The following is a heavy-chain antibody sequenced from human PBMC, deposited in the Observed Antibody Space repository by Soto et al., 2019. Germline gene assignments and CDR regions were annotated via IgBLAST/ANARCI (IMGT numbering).Heavy chain of an antibody. CDR2: IKQDGSEK. Sequence: EVQLVESGGGLVQPGGSLRLSCAASGFTFSSYWMSWVRQAPGKGLEWVANIKQDGSEKYYVDSVKGRFTISRDNAKKSMELEKNRLGAEDTGVYLCAGDNWDSGSRTAWGQGNLVNGSS. CDR1: GFTFSSYW. V-gene: IGHV3-7*01. J-gene: IGHJ5*02. D-gene: IGHD1-26*01. CDR3: AGDNWDSGSRTA.